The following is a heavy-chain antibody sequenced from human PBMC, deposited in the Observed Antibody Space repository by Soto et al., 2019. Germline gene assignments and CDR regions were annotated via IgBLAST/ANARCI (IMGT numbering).Heavy chain of an antibody. J-gene: IGHJ6*02. CDR1: GYSFTRYG. Sequence: QVQLVQSGAEVKNPGASVKVSCKASGYSFTRYGIGWARQAPGQGLEWMGSINAYNGNTNYAQNLQGRLTLTTDTSTTTAYMELRRVRSNDTAIYYCAMVDVYVTPSPQDVWGQGTTVTVSS. V-gene: IGHV1-18*01. CDR3: AMVDVYVTPSPQDV. D-gene: IGHD3-16*01. CDR2: INAYNGNT.